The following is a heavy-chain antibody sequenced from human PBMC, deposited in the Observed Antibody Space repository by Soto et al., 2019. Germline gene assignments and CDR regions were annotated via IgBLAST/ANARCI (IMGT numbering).Heavy chain of an antibody. CDR1: GGTFSSYA. Sequence: SVKVSCKTSGGTFSSYAISWVRQAPGQGLEWMGGIIPIFGTANYAQKFQGRVTITADESTSTAYMELSSLRSEDTAVYYCAREWPGCSSTSCYARGGYYFDYWGQGTLVTVSS. V-gene: IGHV1-69*13. D-gene: IGHD2-2*01. CDR3: AREWPGCSSTSCYARGGYYFDY. CDR2: IIPIFGTA. J-gene: IGHJ4*02.